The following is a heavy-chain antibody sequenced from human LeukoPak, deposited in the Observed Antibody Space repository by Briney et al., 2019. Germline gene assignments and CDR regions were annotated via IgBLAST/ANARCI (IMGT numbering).Heavy chain of an antibody. D-gene: IGHD3-10*01. V-gene: IGHV1-69*13. CDR3: ARSRITMVRGVIDYYGMDV. CDR2: IIPIFGTA. Sequence: GASVKVSCKASGGTFSSYAISWVRQAPGQGLEWMGGIIPIFGTANYAQKFQGRVTITADESTSTAYMELSSLRSEDTAVYCCARSRITMVRGVIDYYGMDVWGQGTTVTVSS. CDR1: GGTFSSYA. J-gene: IGHJ6*02.